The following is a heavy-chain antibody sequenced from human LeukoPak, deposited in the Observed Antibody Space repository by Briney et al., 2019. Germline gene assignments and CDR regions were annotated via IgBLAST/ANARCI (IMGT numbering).Heavy chain of an antibody. D-gene: IGHD6-13*01. Sequence: SVKVSCKASGGTFSSYAISWVRQAPGQGLEWMGGILPIFGTANYAQKFQGRVTITTDESTSTAYMELSSLRSEDTAVYYCARVGSSSSHFYYYYMDVWGKGTTVTVSS. J-gene: IGHJ6*03. CDR1: GGTFSSYA. V-gene: IGHV1-69*05. CDR3: ARVGSSSSHFYYYYMDV. CDR2: ILPIFGTA.